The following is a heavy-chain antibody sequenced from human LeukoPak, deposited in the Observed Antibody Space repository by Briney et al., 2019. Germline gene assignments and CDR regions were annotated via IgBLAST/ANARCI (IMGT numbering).Heavy chain of an antibody. V-gene: IGHV4-31*03. D-gene: IGHD3-3*01. CDR3: ARDNDFWSGYYSFDF. Sequence: SETLSLTCTVSGDSINSAAYYWSWIRQHPGKGLKWIGYIYYSGSTSYNPSLQSRVTISIDTSKNQFSLKLSSVTAADTAVYYCARDNDFWSGYYSFDFWGRGTLVTVSS. CDR1: GDSINSAAYY. CDR2: IYYSGST. J-gene: IGHJ4*02.